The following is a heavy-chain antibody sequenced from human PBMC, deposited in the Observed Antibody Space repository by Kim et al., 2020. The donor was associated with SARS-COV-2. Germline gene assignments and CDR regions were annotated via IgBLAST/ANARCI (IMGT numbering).Heavy chain of an antibody. CDR3: ARDRYSSSWYENAENHFDY. D-gene: IGHD6-13*01. CDR2: ISSSSYI. CDR1: GFTFSSYS. Sequence: GGSLRLSCAASGFTFSSYSMNWVRQAPGKGLEWVSSISSSSYIYYADSVKGRFTISRDNAKNSLYLQMNSLRAEDTAVYYCARDRYSSSWYENAENHFDYWGQGTLVTVSS. J-gene: IGHJ4*02. V-gene: IGHV3-21*01.